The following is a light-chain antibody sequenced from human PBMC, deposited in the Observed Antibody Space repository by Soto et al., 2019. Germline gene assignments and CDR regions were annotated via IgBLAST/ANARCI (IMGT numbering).Light chain of an antibody. Sequence: EIVMTQSPATLSLSPGERATLSCRASQSVGSSLAWYQQNPGQPPSLLIYDSSNRATGIPARFSGSGSGTDFTLTISSLGPEDFAVYYCQQRRELFTFGGGTKVDIK. V-gene: IGKV3-11*01. J-gene: IGKJ4*01. CDR1: QSVGSS. CDR2: DSS. CDR3: QQRRELFT.